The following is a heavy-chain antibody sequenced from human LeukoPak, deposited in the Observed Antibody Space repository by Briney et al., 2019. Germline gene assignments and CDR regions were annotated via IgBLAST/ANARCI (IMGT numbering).Heavy chain of an antibody. CDR1: GFTVSSNY. V-gene: IGHV3-53*01. CDR2: IYSGGST. Sequence: GGSLRLSCAASGFTVSSNYMSWVRQAPGKGLEWVSVIYSGGSTYYADSVKGRFTISRDNSKNTLYLQMNSLRAEDTAVYYCASLWFGDLSFDYWGQGTLVTVSS. CDR3: ASLWFGDLSFDY. D-gene: IGHD3-10*01. J-gene: IGHJ4*02.